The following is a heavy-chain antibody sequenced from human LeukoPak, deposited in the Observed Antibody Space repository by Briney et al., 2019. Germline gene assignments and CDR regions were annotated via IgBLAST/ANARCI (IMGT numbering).Heavy chain of an antibody. D-gene: IGHD3/OR15-3a*01. J-gene: IGHJ6*03. CDR2: IDYSGST. CDR3: ARDKGGLGRGYYYMDV. CDR1: GGSISSYY. V-gene: IGHV4-59*12. Sequence: SETLSLTCTVSGGSISSYYWSWIRQPPGKGLEWIGYIDYSGSTTYNPSLKSRVTISLDTSKNQFSLKLSSVTAADTAVYYCARDKGGLGRGYYYMDVWGKGTTVTVSS.